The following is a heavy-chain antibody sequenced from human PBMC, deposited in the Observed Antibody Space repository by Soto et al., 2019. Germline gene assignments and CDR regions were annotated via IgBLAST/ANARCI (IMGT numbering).Heavy chain of an antibody. CDR3: ARGAKWDPRGVEAQQDDYFDY. J-gene: IGHJ4*02. CDR1: GYTFTDYA. V-gene: IGHV1-3*04. D-gene: IGHD1-26*01. CDR2: VDTGNGNT. Sequence: ASVKVSCKPSGYTFTDYAIHWLRQSPGHSLEWLGWVDTGNGNTKYSQNFQDRLTITRDTFARTTAMELNSLNSGDTALYYCARGAKWDPRGVEAQQDDYFDYWGRGTLVTVSS.